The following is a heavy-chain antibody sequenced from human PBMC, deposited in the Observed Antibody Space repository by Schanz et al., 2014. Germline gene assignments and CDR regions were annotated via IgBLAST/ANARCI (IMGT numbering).Heavy chain of an antibody. Sequence: QVQLVQSGGEVKKPGASATVSCKASGYTFNNHGISWVRQAPGQGLEWMGWISVYHGHTNYAEKVHGRVTRTTDTSTSTAYMELRSLISDDTAVYYCVRDAGWAFGDYHGMDVGGQGTSVTVS. CDR2: ISVYHGHT. V-gene: IGHV1-18*01. D-gene: IGHD3-10*01. CDR1: GYTFNNHG. CDR3: VRDAGWAFGDYHGMDV. J-gene: IGHJ6*02.